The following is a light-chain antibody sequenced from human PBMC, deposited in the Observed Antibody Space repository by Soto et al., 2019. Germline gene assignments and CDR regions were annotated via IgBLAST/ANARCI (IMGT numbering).Light chain of an antibody. V-gene: IGKV4-1*01. CDR1: QSVLPRSSNKNF. Sequence: DIVMTQSPDSLAVSLGERATVNCKSSQSVLPRSSNKNFLAWYQQKPGQPPKLLISWASTRESGVPDRFSGSRSETVFALTISSLQAEDVAVYFCQHYYNTPWTFGQGTKVEIK. J-gene: IGKJ1*01. CDR3: QHYYNTPWT. CDR2: WAS.